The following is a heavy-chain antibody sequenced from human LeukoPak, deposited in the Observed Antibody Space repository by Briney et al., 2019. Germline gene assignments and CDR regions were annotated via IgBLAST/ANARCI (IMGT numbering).Heavy chain of an antibody. D-gene: IGHD3-10*01. CDR2: IYTSGST. Sequence: SETLSLTCTISGGSISSYYWSWIRQPAGKGLEWIGRIYTSGSTNYNPSLKSRVTMSVDTSKNQFSLKLSSVTAADTAVYYCARDLERNYYGSGSYYFHDYWGQGTLVTVSS. V-gene: IGHV4-4*07. CDR3: ARDLERNYYGSGSYYFHDY. CDR1: GGSISSYY. J-gene: IGHJ4*02.